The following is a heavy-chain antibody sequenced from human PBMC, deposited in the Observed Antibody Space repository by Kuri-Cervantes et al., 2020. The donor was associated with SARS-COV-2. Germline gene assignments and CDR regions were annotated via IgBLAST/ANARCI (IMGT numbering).Heavy chain of an antibody. Sequence: SETLSLTCTVSGGSLGSFYWNWIRQAPGKELEWIGYVCNSGTTKYNPSLEGRVIISVDTSKKQVSLKLRSVTAADTAVYYCARGSSFDYWGQGTLVTVSS. V-gene: IGHV4-59*01. CDR1: GGSLGSFY. CDR3: ARGSSFDY. J-gene: IGHJ4*02. CDR2: VCNSGTT.